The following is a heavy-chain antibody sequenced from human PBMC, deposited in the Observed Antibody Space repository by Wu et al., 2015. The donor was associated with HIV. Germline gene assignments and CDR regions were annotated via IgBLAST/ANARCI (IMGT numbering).Heavy chain of an antibody. V-gene: IGHV1-46*01. J-gene: IGHJ6*02. CDR3: ARARIAAAGSQYHYYGLDV. Sequence: QVHLVQFGGEVKKPGSSVKVTCKASGDGFTSYAVSWVRQAPGQVPEWMGMINPRSDSTTYAQPFEGRLVVTRDTSKNTMYMELRSLRSDDTAVYYCARARIAAAGSQYHYYGLDVWGQGTTVTVSS. CDR1: GDGFTSYA. CDR2: INPRSDST. D-gene: IGHD6-13*01.